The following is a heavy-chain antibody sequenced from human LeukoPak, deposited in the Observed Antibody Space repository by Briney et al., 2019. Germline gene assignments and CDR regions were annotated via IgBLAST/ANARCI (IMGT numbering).Heavy chain of an antibody. CDR3: ARDVYYYDSSGSRTFDY. CDR2: IYYSGST. V-gene: IGHV4-59*12. D-gene: IGHD3-22*01. J-gene: IGHJ4*02. CDR1: GGSIISYY. Sequence: PSETLSLTCTVSGGSIISYYWTWIRQPPGKGLEWIGYIYYSGSTNYNPSLKSRVTISVDTSKNQFSLKLSSVTAADTAVYYCARDVYYYDSSGSRTFDYWGQGTLVTVSS.